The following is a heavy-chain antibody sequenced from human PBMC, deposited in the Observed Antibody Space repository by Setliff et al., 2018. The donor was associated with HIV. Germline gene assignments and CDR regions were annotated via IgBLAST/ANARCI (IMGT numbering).Heavy chain of an antibody. V-gene: IGHV1-2*06. Sequence: ASVKVSCKATEFIILANKMKWVRQAPGQGLEWIGRISPDNGAAEYAPQFQGRVIMTVDTSISTAYLEIPRLTSDDAAVYYCALPRVFDSFHVWGQGTMVTVSS. CDR1: EFIILANK. CDR3: ALPRVFDSFHV. J-gene: IGHJ3*01. CDR2: ISPDNGAA.